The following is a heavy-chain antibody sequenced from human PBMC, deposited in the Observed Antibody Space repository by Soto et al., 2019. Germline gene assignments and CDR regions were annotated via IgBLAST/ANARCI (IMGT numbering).Heavy chain of an antibody. CDR1: GFTLSGSA. CDR3: TRGYGDYVRDY. CDR2: IRSKSNSDAT. J-gene: IGHJ4*02. V-gene: IGHV3-73*01. D-gene: IGHD4-17*01. Sequence: EVQLVESGGGLVQPGGSLKLSCAVSGFTLSGSAMLCVRQASGKGLEWVGRIRSKSNSDATAYAASVKGRFTISRDESKNTAYLQMNSLKTEDTAVYYCTRGYGDYVRDYWGQGTLVTVSS.